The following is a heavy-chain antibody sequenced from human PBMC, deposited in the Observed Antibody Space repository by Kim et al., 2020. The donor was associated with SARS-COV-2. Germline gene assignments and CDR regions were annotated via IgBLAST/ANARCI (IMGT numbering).Heavy chain of an antibody. CDR3: TTEDRRGYSYGYPIDYYYGMDV. V-gene: IGHV3-15*01. D-gene: IGHD5-18*01. J-gene: IGHJ6*02. CDR1: GFTFSNAW. Sequence: GGSLRLSCAASGFTFSNAWMSWVRQAPGKGLEWVGRIKSKTDGGTTDYAAPVKGRFTISRDDSKNTLYLQMNSLKTEDTAVYYCTTEDRRGYSYGYPIDYYYGMDVWGQGTTVTVSS. CDR2: IKSKTDGGTT.